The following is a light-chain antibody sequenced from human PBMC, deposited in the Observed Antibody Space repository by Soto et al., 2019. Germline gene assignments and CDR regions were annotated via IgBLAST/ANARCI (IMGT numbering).Light chain of an antibody. CDR1: SSDVGGYNY. V-gene: IGLV2-11*01. J-gene: IGLJ3*02. CDR3: CSYAGSFDWV. CDR2: DVS. Sequence: QSALTQPRSVSGSPGQSVTISCTGTSSDVGGYNYDSWYQQHPGKAPKLMIYDVSKRPSGVPDRFSGSKSGNTASLTISGLQAEDEADYYCCSYAGSFDWVFGGGTKVTVL.